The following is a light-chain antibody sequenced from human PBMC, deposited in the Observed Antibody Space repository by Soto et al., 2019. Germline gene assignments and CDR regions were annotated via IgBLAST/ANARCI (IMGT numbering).Light chain of an antibody. CDR1: QSVGGY. V-gene: IGKV3-15*01. CDR2: GAS. CDR3: HQYSDWPYT. J-gene: IGKJ2*01. Sequence: EIAMTQSPVTLSVSPGERAALSCRASQSVGGYLAWYQQKPGQAPRLVIHGASTRATGIPPRFSGSGSGTEFTLTISSLQSEDLAVYYCHQYSDWPYTFGQGTKLEIK.